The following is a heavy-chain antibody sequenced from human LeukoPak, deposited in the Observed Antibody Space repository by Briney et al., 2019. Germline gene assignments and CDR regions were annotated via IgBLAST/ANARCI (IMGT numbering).Heavy chain of an antibody. V-gene: IGHV1-2*02. J-gene: IGHJ6*02. D-gene: IGHD3-3*01. CDR3: ARLKRYYDFWTPGMDV. CDR1: GYTFTGYY. Sequence: ASVKVSCKASGYTFTGYYMHGVRQAPGQGLEWMGWINPNSGGTNYAQKFQGRVTMTRDTSISTAYMELSRLRSDDTAVYYCARLKRYYDFWTPGMDVWGQGTTVTVSS. CDR2: INPNSGGT.